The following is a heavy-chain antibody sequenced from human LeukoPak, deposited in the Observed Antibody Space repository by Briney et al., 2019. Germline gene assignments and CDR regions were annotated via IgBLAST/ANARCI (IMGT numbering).Heavy chain of an antibody. CDR3: ARLGPAAGTSFDY. CDR2: ISYSGST. V-gene: IGHV4-59*08. CDR1: AGSISNYY. D-gene: IGHD6-13*01. Sequence: SETLSLTCTVSAGSISNYYWSWIRQPPGKGLEWIGYISYSGSTNYNSSLKSRVTISVDTSKNQFSLKLSSVTAADTAVYYCARLGPAAGTSFDYWGQGTLVTVSS. J-gene: IGHJ4*02.